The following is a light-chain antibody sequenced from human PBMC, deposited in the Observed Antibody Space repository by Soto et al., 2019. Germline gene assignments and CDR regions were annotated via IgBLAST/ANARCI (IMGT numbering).Light chain of an antibody. CDR2: GVS. CDR3: QQFGSSPLT. V-gene: IGKV3-20*01. CDR1: QSVSSSY. J-gene: IGKJ1*01. Sequence: EIVLTQSPGTLSLSPGESATLSCRASQSVSSSYLAWYQQKPGQAPRLLIYGVSSRATGIPDRFSGSGSGTAFTLTIRRLEPEDFAVYYCQQFGSSPLTFGQGTKVEIK.